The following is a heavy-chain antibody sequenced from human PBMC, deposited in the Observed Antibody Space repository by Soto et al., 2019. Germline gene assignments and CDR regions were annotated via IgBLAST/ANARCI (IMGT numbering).Heavy chain of an antibody. V-gene: IGHV1-69*13. CDR3: ARDGDEEDYYYDYGRDL. Sequence: SSVKVSCKASGYTFTSYDINWVRQATGQGLEWMGGIIPIFGTANYAQKFQGRVTITADESTSTAYMELSSLRSEDTAVYYCARDGDEEDYYYDYGRDLWGQGTTVTVS. CDR1: GYTFTSYD. J-gene: IGHJ6*02. D-gene: IGHD2-21*01. CDR2: IIPIFGTA.